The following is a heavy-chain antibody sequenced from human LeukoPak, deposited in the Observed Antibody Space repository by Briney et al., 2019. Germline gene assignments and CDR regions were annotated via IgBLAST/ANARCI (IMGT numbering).Heavy chain of an antibody. V-gene: IGHV3-74*01. CDR2: INSDGSST. CDR3: AGFGYCSSTSCPGDAFDI. J-gene: IGHJ3*02. CDR1: GFTFSSYW. Sequence: GGSLRLSCAASGFTFSSYWMHWVRQAPGKGLVWVSRINSDGSSTSYADSVKGRFTISRDNAKNTLYLQMNSLRAEDTAVYYCAGFGYCSSTSCPGDAFDIWGQGTMVTVSS. D-gene: IGHD2-2*03.